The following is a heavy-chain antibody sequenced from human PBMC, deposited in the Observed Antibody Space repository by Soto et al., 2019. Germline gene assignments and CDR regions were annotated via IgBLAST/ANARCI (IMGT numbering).Heavy chain of an antibody. D-gene: IGHD6-19*01. V-gene: IGHV4-39*01. Sequence: SSETLSLTCTVSGGSISSSSYYWGWIRQPPGKGLDWIGSIYYSGSTYYNQSLKSRVTISVDTSKKQFSLKLSSVTAADTAVYYCARTRAVWFDPWGQGTLVTVSS. CDR3: ARTRAVWFDP. CDR2: IYYSGST. CDR1: GGSISSSSYY. J-gene: IGHJ5*02.